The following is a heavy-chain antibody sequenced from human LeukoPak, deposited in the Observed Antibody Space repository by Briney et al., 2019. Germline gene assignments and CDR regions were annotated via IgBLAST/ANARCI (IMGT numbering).Heavy chain of an antibody. CDR2: IYYSGNT. Sequence: PSETLSLTCTVSGYSISSGYYWGWIRQPPGKGLEWIGSIYYSGNTYYNASLKSQVSISIDTSKNRFSLKLTSVTAADTALYYCARQTGSGLFILPGGQGTLVTVSS. D-gene: IGHD3/OR15-3a*01. V-gene: IGHV4-38-2*02. J-gene: IGHJ4*02. CDR3: ARQTGSGLFILP. CDR1: GYSISSGYY.